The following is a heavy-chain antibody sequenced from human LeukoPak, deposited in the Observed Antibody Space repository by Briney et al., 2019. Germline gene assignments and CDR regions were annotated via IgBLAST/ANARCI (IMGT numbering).Heavy chain of an antibody. CDR3: ANQPFSVGATLLFDY. Sequence: GGSLRLSCAASGFTFDDYAMHWVRQAPGKGLEWVSLISGDGRDTYYAESLKGRFTVSRDNSKNSPYLQMNSLRAEDTAVYYCANQPFSVGATLLFDYWGQGTLVTVSS. V-gene: IGHV3-43*02. CDR2: ISGDGRDT. J-gene: IGHJ4*02. D-gene: IGHD1-26*01. CDR1: GFTFDDYA.